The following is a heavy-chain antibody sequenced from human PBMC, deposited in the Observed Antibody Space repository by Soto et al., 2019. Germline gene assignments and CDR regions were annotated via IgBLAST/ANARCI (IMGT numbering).Heavy chain of an antibody. D-gene: IGHD3-10*01. Sequence: GESLKISCKVSGYIFTTYWICCLLQMPGKVLEWMGVIYPGDSDTRYSPSFQGQVTISADKSISTAYLQWRSLKASDTAIYYCARPYTMVDAFDIWGQGTMVTVSS. CDR1: GYIFTTYW. CDR3: ARPYTMVDAFDI. J-gene: IGHJ3*02. CDR2: IYPGDSDT. V-gene: IGHV5-51*01.